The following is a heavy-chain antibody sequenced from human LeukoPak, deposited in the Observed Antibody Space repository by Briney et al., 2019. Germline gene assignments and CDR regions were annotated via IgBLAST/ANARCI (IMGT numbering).Heavy chain of an antibody. CDR2: INPNSGGT. CDR1: GYTFTGYY. CDR3: ARAIHYDNSGYFD. Sequence: ASVKVSCKASGYTFTGYYMHWVRQAPGQGLEWMGWINPNSGGTNYAQKFQGRVTMTRDTSISTAYMELSRLRSDDTAVYYCARAIHYDNSGYFDWGQGTLVTVSS. D-gene: IGHD3-22*01. J-gene: IGHJ4*02. V-gene: IGHV1-2*02.